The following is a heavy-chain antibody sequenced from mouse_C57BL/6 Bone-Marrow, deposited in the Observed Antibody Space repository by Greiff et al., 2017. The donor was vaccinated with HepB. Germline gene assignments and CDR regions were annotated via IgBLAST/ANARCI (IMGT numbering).Heavy chain of an antibody. Sequence: QVQLQQPGAELVKPGASVKLSCKASGYTFTSYWMQWVKQRPGQGLEWIGEIDPSDSYTNYNQKFKGKATLTVATSSSTAYMQLSSLTSEDSAVYYCARLEYDYVDWFAYWGQGTLVTVSA. J-gene: IGHJ3*01. D-gene: IGHD2-4*01. V-gene: IGHV1-50*01. CDR1: GYTFTSYW. CDR3: ARLEYDYVDWFAY. CDR2: IDPSDSYT.